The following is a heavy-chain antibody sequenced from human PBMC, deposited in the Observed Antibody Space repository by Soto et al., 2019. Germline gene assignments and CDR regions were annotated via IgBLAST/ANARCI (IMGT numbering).Heavy chain of an antibody. Sequence: QVQLQESGPGLVRPSQTLSLTCSVSVGSIDSGRYRWTWIRQHPGKGLEWIGNIFYSGTTYYNPSLRSRVSIAMSKSTNQFSLRLTSVTAADTAVYFCATESEDLRYFAFWGQGALVSVSS. V-gene: IGHV4-31*02. CDR1: VGSIDSGRYR. CDR3: ATESEDLRYFAF. CDR2: IFYSGTT. J-gene: IGHJ4*02.